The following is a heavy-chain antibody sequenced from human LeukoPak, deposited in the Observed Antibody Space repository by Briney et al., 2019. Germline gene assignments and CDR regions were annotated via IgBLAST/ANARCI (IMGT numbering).Heavy chain of an antibody. Sequence: SVKVSCKASEGTFSSYAISWVRQAPGQGLEWMGRIIPIFGTANYAQKFRGRVTITADESTSTAYMELSSLRSEDAAVYYCASEGAARHVDYWGQGTLVTVSS. J-gene: IGHJ4*02. D-gene: IGHD6-6*01. CDR3: ASEGAARHVDY. CDR2: IIPIFGTA. CDR1: EGTFSSYA. V-gene: IGHV1-69*15.